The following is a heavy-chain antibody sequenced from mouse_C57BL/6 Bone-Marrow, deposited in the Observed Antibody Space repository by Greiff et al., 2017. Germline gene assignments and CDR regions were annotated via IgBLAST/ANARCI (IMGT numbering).Heavy chain of an antibody. Sequence: VQLQQPGAELVRPGTSVKLSCKASGYTFTSYWMHWVKQRPGQGLEWIGVIDPSDSYTNYNQKFKGKATLTVDTSSSTAYMQLSSLTSEDSAVYYCARFLYYYGSSPPWSCDVWGTGTTVTVSS. CDR3: ARFLYYYGSSPPWSCDV. V-gene: IGHV1-59*01. D-gene: IGHD1-1*01. CDR2: IDPSDSYT. J-gene: IGHJ1*03. CDR1: GYTFTSYW.